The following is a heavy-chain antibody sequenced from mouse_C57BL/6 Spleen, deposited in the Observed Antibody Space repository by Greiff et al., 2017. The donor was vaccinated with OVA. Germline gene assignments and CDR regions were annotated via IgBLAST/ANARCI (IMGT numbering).Heavy chain of an antibody. CDR1: GFSLTSYG. J-gene: IGHJ4*01. V-gene: IGHV2-2*01. CDR2: IWSGGST. D-gene: IGHD1-1*01. CDR3: ASITTVVAPYYAMDY. Sequence: QVQLKESGPGLVQPSQSLSITCTVSGFSLTSYGVHWVRQSPGKGLEWLGVIWSGGSTDYNAAFISRLSISQDNSKSQVFFKMNILQADDTAIYYCASITTVVAPYYAMDYWGQGTSVTVSS.